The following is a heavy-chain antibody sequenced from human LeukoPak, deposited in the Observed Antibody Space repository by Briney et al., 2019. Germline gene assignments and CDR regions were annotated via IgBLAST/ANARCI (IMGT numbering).Heavy chain of an antibody. J-gene: IGHJ3*02. CDR3: ARDGGDSGSYLNAFDI. CDR2: IYSGGST. CDR1: GFTVRSNY. V-gene: IGHV3-66*02. Sequence: GGSLRLSCAASGFTVRSNYMSWVRQAPGKGLEWVSVIYSGGSTYYADSVKGRFTISRDNSKNMLYLQMNSLRAEDTAVCYCARDGGDSGSYLNAFDIWGQGTMVTVSS. D-gene: IGHD1-26*01.